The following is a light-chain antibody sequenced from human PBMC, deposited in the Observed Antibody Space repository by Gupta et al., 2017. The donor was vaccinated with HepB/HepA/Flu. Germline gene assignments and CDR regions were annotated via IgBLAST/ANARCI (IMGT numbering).Light chain of an antibody. CDR3: SSFTSSTTLHVL. V-gene: IGLV2-14*03. J-gene: IGLJ2*01. Sequence: QSALTQPASVSGSPGQSITISCTGTGSDIGTYDSVCWYQQHPAKAPKLIIYDVNNRPAGSSNRFSGSKSGNTAALTISGLQAGDEADYFCSSFTSSTTLHVLFGGGTKLTVL. CDR1: GSDIGTYDS. CDR2: DVN.